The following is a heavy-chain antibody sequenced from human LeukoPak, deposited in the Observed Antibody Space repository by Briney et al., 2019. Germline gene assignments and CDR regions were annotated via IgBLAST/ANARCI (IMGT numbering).Heavy chain of an antibody. V-gene: IGHV1-2*02. J-gene: IGHJ4*02. D-gene: IGHD1-26*01. CDR3: ARDLVGATGLPGY. CDR2: INPNSGGT. Sequence: ASVKVSCKASGYTFTGYYMHWVRQAPGQGLEWMGWINPNSGGTNNAQKFQGRVTLTRDTSISTAYMELSRLSSDDTAVYYCARDLVGATGLPGYWGEGTLVSVS. CDR1: GYTFTGYY.